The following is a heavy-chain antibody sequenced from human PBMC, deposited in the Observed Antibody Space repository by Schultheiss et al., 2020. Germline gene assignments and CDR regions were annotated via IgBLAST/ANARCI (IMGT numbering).Heavy chain of an antibody. J-gene: IGHJ5*02. V-gene: IGHV4-61*08. CDR1: GGSISSGGYY. CDR3: AGGAQQLAPYNWFDP. D-gene: IGHD6-13*01. Sequence: SETLSLTCTVSGGSISSGGYYWSWIRQHPGKGLEWIGYIYYSGSTYYNPSLKSRVTISVDTSKNQFSLKLSSVTAADTAVYYCAGGAQQLAPYNWFDPWGKGTLVTVSS. CDR2: IYYSGST.